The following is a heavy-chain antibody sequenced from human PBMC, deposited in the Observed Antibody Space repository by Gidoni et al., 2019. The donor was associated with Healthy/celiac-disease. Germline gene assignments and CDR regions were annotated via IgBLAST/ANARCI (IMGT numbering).Heavy chain of an antibody. J-gene: IGHJ5*02. CDR1: GGSISSGGYY. CDR2: IYYSGST. D-gene: IGHD2-8*01. V-gene: IGHV4-31*03. Sequence: QVQLQESGPGLVKPSQTLSLTCTVSGGSISSGGYYWSWIRQHPGKGLEWIGYIYYSGSTYDNPSIKSRVTISVYTSKNQFSLKLSSVTAADTAVYYCARDSSRYCTNGVCFWFDPWGQGTLVTVSS. CDR3: ARDSSRYCTNGVCFWFDP.